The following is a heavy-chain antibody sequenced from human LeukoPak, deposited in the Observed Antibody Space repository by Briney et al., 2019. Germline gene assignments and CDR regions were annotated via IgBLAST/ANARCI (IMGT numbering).Heavy chain of an antibody. V-gene: IGHV1-2*02. CDR3: ARLQTYYYYMDV. J-gene: IGHJ6*03. CDR1: GYTFTGYY. Sequence: EASVKVSCNASGYTFTGYYMHWVRQAPGQGREWMGWINPNSGGTNYAQKFQGRVTMTRDTSISTAYMELSRLRSDDTAVYYCARLQTYYYYMDVWGKGTTVTVSS. CDR2: INPNSGGT.